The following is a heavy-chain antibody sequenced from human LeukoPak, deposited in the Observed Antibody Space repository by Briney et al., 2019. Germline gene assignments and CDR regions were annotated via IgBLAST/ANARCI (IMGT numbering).Heavy chain of an antibody. CDR3: ARAGTNLGDYDY. D-gene: IGHD4-17*01. J-gene: IGHJ4*02. V-gene: IGHV4-38-2*02. Sequence: SETLSLTCTVSGYSISSGHYWAWIRQSPEKGLEWIASMFHSGSTYYNPSLKSRVTTSADTSKNEFSLKLSSVAAADTAVYYCARAGTNLGDYDYWGQGTLVTVSS. CDR1: GYSISSGHY. CDR2: MFHSGST.